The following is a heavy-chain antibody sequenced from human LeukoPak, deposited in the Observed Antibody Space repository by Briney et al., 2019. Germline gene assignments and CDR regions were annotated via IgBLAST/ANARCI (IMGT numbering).Heavy chain of an antibody. V-gene: IGHV3-48*01. CDR2: ISISNSTI. J-gene: IGHJ6*03. CDR3: ARGRYYYYMDV. Sequence: GGSLRLSCAASGFTFSSYSMNWVRQAPGKGLEWISYISISNSTIYYADSVKGRFTISRDNAKNSLYLQMNSLRAEDTAVYYCARGRYYYYMDVWGKGTTVTVSS. CDR1: GFTFSSYS.